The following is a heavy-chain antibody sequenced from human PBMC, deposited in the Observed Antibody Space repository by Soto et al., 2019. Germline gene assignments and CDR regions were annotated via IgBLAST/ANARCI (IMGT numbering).Heavy chain of an antibody. Sequence: LSLPCTVSGGSISSGGYYWSWIRQHPGKGLEWIGYIYYSGSTYYNPSLKSRVTISVDTSKNQFSLKLSSVTAADTAVYYCAREWYSSSSDWFDPWGQGTLVTVSS. CDR2: IYYSGST. D-gene: IGHD6-6*01. J-gene: IGHJ5*02. V-gene: IGHV4-31*03. CDR3: AREWYSSSSDWFDP. CDR1: GGSISSGGYY.